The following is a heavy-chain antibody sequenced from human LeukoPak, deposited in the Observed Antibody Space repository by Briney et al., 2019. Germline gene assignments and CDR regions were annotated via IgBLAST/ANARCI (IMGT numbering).Heavy chain of an antibody. CDR3: ARDSQSGALDY. CDR2: ISYDGSNK. J-gene: IGHJ4*02. V-gene: IGHV3-30*03. CDR1: GFTVSSNY. D-gene: IGHD3-10*01. Sequence: GGSLRLSCAASGFTVSSNYMSWVRQAPGKGLEWVAVISYDGSNKYYADSVKGRFTISRDNSKNTLYLQMNSLRAEDTAVYYCARDSQSGALDYWGQGTLVTVSS.